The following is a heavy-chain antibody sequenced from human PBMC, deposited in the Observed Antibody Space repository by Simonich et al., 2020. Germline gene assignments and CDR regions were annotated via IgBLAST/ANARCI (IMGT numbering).Heavy chain of an antibody. CDR1: GFTFSSYW. CDR2: IKQDGSEK. J-gene: IGHJ6*03. D-gene: IGHD7-27*01. V-gene: IGHV3-7*01. CDR3: ARDGLGTAYYYYMDV. Sequence: EVQLVESGGGLVQPGGSLRLSCAASGFTFSSYWMSWVRQYPGKGLEWVANIKQDGSEKYYVDSVKGRFTISRDNAKNSLYLQMNSLRAEDTAVYYCARDGLGTAYYYYMDVWGKGTTVTVSS.